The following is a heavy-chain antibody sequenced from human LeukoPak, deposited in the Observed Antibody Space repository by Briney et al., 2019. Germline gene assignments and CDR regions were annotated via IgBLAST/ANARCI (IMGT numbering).Heavy chain of an antibody. Sequence: SETLSLTCAVYGGSFSGYYWSWIRQPPGKGLEWLGEINHSGSTNYNPSLKSRVTISVDTSKNQFSLKLSSVTAADTAVYYCASFPEYSSSSAIDYWGQGTLVTVSS. D-gene: IGHD6-6*01. J-gene: IGHJ4*02. CDR2: INHSGST. CDR1: GGSFSGYY. CDR3: ASFPEYSSSSAIDY. V-gene: IGHV4-34*01.